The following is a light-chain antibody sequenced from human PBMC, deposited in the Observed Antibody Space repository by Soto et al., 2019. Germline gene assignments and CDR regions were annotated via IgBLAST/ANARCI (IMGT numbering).Light chain of an antibody. CDR1: QSISSW. CDR3: QQWYSAPLT. Sequence: DIQMTQSPSTLSASVGDRVTITCRASQSISSWLDWYQQKPGKAPKLLIYAASTREYGVPDRFSGGGSGTDFTLTISSLQAEDLAVYYCQQWYSAPLTFGQGTQLEIK. V-gene: IGKV1-5*01. J-gene: IGKJ5*01. CDR2: AAS.